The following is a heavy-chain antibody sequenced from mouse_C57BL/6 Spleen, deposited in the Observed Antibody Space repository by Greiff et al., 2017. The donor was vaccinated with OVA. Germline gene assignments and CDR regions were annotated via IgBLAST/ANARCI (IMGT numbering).Heavy chain of an antibody. Sequence: VHLVESGAELARPGASVKLSCKASGYTFTSYGISWVKQRTGQGLEWIGEIYPRSGNTYYNEKFKGKATLTADKSSSTAYMELRSLTSEDSAVYVGATYYYGSSYAMDYRGQGTSVTVSS. V-gene: IGHV1-81*01. CDR3: ATYYYGSSYAMDY. D-gene: IGHD1-1*01. J-gene: IGHJ4*01. CDR1: GYTFTSYG. CDR2: IYPRSGNT.